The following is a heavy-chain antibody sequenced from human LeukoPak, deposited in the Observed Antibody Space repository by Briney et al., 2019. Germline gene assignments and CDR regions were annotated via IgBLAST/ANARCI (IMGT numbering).Heavy chain of an antibody. V-gene: IGHV4-39*07. J-gene: IGHJ4*02. D-gene: IGHD3-22*01. CDR2: IYYSGST. CDR3: ARDVPYYYDSSGPESTPYIDY. Sequence: SETLSLTCTVSGGSISSSSYYWGWIRQPPGKGLEWIGSIYYSGSTYYNPSLKSRVTISVDTSKNQFSLKLSSVTAADTAVYYCARDVPYYYDSSGPESTPYIDYWGQGTLVTVSS. CDR1: GGSISSSSYY.